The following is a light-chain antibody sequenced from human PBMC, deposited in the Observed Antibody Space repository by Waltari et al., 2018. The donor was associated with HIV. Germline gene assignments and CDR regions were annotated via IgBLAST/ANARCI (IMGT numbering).Light chain of an antibody. V-gene: IGLV2-23*02. Sequence: QSALTQPASVSGSPGQAITISCTGSRRDVGTYDYISWYQQHPGTAPKLIISDVTERPAWISNRFSGSKSGTTASLTISGLQAEDEAEYFCCAFAGSNFVFGSGTKVTVL. CDR2: DVT. J-gene: IGLJ1*01. CDR3: CAFAGSNFV. CDR1: RRDVGTYDY.